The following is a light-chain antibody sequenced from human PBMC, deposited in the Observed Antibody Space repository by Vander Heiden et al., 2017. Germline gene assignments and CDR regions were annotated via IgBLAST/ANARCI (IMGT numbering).Light chain of an antibody. CDR2: WGS. CDR1: QSVSSSY. V-gene: IGKV3-20*01. CDR3: QQYGSSPWT. Sequence: EIVLPQSPGTLSVSPADRATLTCRARQSVSSSYLAWYQQKPGQAPRLLIYWGSSRATGIPDRFSGSGSGTDFTLTISRLEPEDFAVYYCQQYGSSPWTFGQGTKVEIK. J-gene: IGKJ1*01.